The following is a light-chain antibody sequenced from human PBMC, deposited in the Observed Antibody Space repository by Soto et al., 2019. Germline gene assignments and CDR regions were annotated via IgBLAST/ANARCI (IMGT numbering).Light chain of an antibody. CDR3: QQYGSSREYT. Sequence: EIVLTQSPGTLSLSPGERATLSCRASQSVSSSYLAWYQQKPGQAPRLLIYGASSRATGIPDRFSGSGSGIDFTLTISRLEPEDFAVYYCQQYGSSREYTFGQGTKLEIK. J-gene: IGKJ2*01. V-gene: IGKV3-20*01. CDR1: QSVSSSY. CDR2: GAS.